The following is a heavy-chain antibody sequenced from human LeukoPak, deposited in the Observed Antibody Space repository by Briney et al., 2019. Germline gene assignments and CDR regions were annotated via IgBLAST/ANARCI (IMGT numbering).Heavy chain of an antibody. J-gene: IGHJ3*02. CDR1: GGSISSSNYY. V-gene: IGHV4-39*07. CDR2: IYYTGST. D-gene: IGHD3-22*01. CDR3: ARGRRDYYDSSATGRAFDI. Sequence: SETLSLTCTVSGGSISSSNYYWGWIRQPPGKGLEWIGSIYYTGSTYYNPSLKSRVTISVDTSKNQFSLRLSSVTAADTAVYYCARGRRDYYDSSATGRAFDIWGQGTTVTVSS.